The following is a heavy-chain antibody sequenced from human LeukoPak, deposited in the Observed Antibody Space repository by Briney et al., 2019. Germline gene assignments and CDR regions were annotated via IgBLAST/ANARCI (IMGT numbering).Heavy chain of an antibody. CDR1: GGSLSSHY. CDR2: IYYSGSP. CDR3: SRLVTAYNWFDP. Sequence: SEALSLTCTVSGGSLSSHYWSWLRQPPAKGLEGIGYIYYSGSPNYNPSLTSRDTISQHKTKNQLSPMLSYVRAAAPAVYYCSRLVTAYNWFDPWGQGTLVTVSS. V-gene: IGHV4-59*11. J-gene: IGHJ5*02. D-gene: IGHD2-21*02.